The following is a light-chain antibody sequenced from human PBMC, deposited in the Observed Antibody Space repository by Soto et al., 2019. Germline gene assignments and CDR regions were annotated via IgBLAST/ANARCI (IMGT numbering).Light chain of an antibody. J-gene: IGLJ3*02. Sequence: QTVVTQEPSFSVSPGGTVTLTCALSSGSVSTSYYPSWYQQTPGQAPRTLIYSTNTRSSGVPDRFSGSILGNKAALTITGAQADDESDCYCVLYMGNGIWVFGGGTKLTVL. CDR3: VLYMGNGIWV. V-gene: IGLV8-61*01. CDR1: SGSVSTSYY. CDR2: STN.